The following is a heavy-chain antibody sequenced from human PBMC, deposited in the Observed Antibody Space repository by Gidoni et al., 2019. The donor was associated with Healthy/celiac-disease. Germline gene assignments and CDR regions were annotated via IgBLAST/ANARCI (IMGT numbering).Heavy chain of an antibody. D-gene: IGHD1-26*01. CDR3: ARVAIVGATNDAFDI. Sequence: QVQLVESGGGVVQPGRSLRLSCAASGFTFSSYGMHWVRQAPGKGLEWVAVIWYDGRNKYYADSVKGRFTISRDNSKNTLYLQMNGLRAEDTAVYYCARVAIVGATNDAFDIWGQGKMVTVSS. J-gene: IGHJ3*02. CDR2: IWYDGRNK. V-gene: IGHV3-33*01. CDR1: GFTFSSYG.